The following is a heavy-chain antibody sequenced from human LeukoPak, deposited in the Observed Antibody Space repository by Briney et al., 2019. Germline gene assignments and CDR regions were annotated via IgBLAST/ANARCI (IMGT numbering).Heavy chain of an antibody. V-gene: IGHV4-34*01. J-gene: IGHJ4*02. CDR1: GGSFSGYY. CDR2: INHSGST. CDR3: ARGRGSCSSTSCYILDY. D-gene: IGHD2-2*02. Sequence: SETLSLTCAVYGGSFSGYYWSWIRQPPGKGLGWIGEINHSGSTNYNPSLKSRVTISVDTSKNQFSLKLSSVTAADTAVYYCARGRGSCSSTSCYILDYWGQGTLVTVSS.